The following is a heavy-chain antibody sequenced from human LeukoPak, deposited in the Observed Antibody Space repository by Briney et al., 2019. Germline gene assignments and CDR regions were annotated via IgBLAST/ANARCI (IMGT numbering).Heavy chain of an antibody. D-gene: IGHD3-16*02. J-gene: IGHJ2*01. CDR3: AGSDTIGYTPREWDYWYFDL. CDR1: VFTFSTYN. CDR2: ISSGSSYR. V-gene: IGHV3-21*01. Sequence: GGSLRLSCAASVFTFSTYNMNWVRQAPGKGLEWVSSISSGSSYRYYADSMKGRFTISRDNAKNSLYLQMNSLRAEDTAVYYCAGSDTIGYTPREWDYWYFDLWGRGTLVSVSS.